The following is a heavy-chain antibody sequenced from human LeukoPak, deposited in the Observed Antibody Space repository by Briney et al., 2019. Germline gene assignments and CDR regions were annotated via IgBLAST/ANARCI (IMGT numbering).Heavy chain of an antibody. D-gene: IGHD6-13*01. CDR2: IRQDGSVK. J-gene: IGHJ4*02. V-gene: IGHV3-7*01. CDR3: AREGAAGTAPHFDY. Sequence: GGSLRLSCAASGFSFSNSWMSWVRQAPGKGLEWVANIRQDGSVKFYVGSVKGRFTISRDNAENSLYLQMNSLRAEDTAVYYCAREGAAGTAPHFDYWGQGTLVTVSS. CDR1: GFSFSNSW.